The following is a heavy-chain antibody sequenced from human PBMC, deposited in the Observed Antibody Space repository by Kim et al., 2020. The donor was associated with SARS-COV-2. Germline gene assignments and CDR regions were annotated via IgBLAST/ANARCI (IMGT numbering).Heavy chain of an antibody. D-gene: IGHD6-19*01. Sequence: ADSVKGRFTISRDNAKNSLYLQMNSLRAEDTALYYCTKDRGAVADYTMDVWGQGTTVTVSS. J-gene: IGHJ6*02. CDR3: TKDRGAVADYTMDV. V-gene: IGHV3-9*01.